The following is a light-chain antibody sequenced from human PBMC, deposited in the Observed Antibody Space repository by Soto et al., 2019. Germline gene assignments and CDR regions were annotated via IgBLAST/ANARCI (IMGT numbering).Light chain of an antibody. CDR3: LQRAARPWT. V-gene: IGKV3-11*01. Sequence: EIVLTQAPATLSLSPGERATLSCRASQSIGNYIAWYQQKHSQAPRLLVYDVFNRATGIPARFSGSGSGTDFTLTISSLEHEDFAVYYCLQRAARPWTFGQGTKVEVK. CDR1: QSIGNY. J-gene: IGKJ1*01. CDR2: DVF.